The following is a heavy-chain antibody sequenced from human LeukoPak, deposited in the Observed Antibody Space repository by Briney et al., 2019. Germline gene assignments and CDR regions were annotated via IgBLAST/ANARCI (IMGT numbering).Heavy chain of an antibody. V-gene: IGHV4-59*08. CDR3: ARTTVTTMGTLTPFDY. J-gene: IGHJ4*02. D-gene: IGHD4-17*01. Sequence: SETLSLTCTVSGGSIGRYYWSWIRQPPGKGLEWIGYIYYSGSTSYNPSLKSRVTISVDTSKNQFSLKLSSVTAADTAVYYCARTTVTTMGTLTPFDYWGQGTLVTVSS. CDR2: IYYSGST. CDR1: GGSIGRYY.